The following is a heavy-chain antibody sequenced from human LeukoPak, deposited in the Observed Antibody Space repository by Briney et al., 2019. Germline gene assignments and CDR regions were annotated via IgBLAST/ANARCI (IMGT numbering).Heavy chain of an antibody. V-gene: IGHV4-31*02. CDR1: GGSISSGDYY. J-gene: IGHJ4*02. CDR2: IYYSGST. CDR3: ARVLRSSGSPDY. Sequence: SETLSLTCTVSGGSISSGDYYWSWIRQHPGNGLEWIGYIYYSGSTYYNPSLKSRVTISVDTSKNQFSLKLSSVTAADTAVYYCARVLRSSGSPDYWGQGTLVTVSS. D-gene: IGHD3-22*01.